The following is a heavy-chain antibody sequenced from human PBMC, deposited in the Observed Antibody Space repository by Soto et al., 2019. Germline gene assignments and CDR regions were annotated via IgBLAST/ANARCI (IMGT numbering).Heavy chain of an antibody. V-gene: IGHV4-31*03. CDR3: ARGLSSSWPDARDD. CDR1: GGSISSGGYY. Sequence: TLSLTCTVSGGSISSGGYYWSWIRQHPGKGLEWIGYIYYSGSTYYNPSLKSRVTISVDTSKNQFSLKLSSVTAADTAVYYCARGLSSSWPDARDDWGQGTRVTVSS. J-gene: IGHJ4*02. D-gene: IGHD6-13*01. CDR2: IYYSGST.